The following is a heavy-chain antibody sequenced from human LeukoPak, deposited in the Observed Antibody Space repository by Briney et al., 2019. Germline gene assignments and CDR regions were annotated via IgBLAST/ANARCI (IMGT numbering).Heavy chain of an antibody. CDR1: GGSISSGDYY. V-gene: IGHV4-30-4*01. J-gene: IGHJ4*02. D-gene: IGHD3-10*01. CDR2: IYYSGST. CDR3: ARIFRGADGSGSYYRTFDY. Sequence: PSETLSLTCTVSGGSISSGDYYWSWIRQPPGKGLEWIGYIYYSGSTYYNPSLKSRVTISVDTSKNQFSLKLSSATAADTAVYYCARIFRGADGSGSYYRTFDYWGQGTLVTVSS.